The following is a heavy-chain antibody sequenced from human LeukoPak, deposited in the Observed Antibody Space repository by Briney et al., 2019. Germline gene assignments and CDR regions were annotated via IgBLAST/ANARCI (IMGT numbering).Heavy chain of an antibody. CDR3: ARGVEPLAANTLAY. D-gene: IGHD1-14*01. V-gene: IGHV3-53*01. CDR2: LYSDGNT. J-gene: IGHJ4*02. CDR1: GFTLITND. Sequence: PGGSLRLSCAASGFTLITNDMTWVRQAPGKGLEWVSVLYSDGNTKYADSVQGRFTISRDNSKNTPYLEMNSLSPDGTAVYYCARGVEPLAANTLAYWGQGTLVTVSS.